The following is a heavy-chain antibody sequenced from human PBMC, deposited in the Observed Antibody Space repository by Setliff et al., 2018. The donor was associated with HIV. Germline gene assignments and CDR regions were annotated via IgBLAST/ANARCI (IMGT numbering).Heavy chain of an antibody. CDR2: IHYSGST. Sequence: PSETLSLTCTVSGGSISSSSYYWGWIRQPPGKGLEWIGSIHYSGSTYYNPSLKSRVTISVDTSKNQFSLKLSSVTAADTAVYYCASPASGGSSGQYHYWGQGTLVTVSS. D-gene: IGHD6-19*01. CDR3: ASPASGGSSGQYHY. CDR1: GGSISSSSYY. V-gene: IGHV4-39*01. J-gene: IGHJ4*02.